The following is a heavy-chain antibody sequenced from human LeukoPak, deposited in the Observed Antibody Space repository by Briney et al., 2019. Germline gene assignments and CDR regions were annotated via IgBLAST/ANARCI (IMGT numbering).Heavy chain of an antibody. Sequence: QTGGSLRLSCAASGFTFEDYAMHWVRQAPGKCLEWVSGITWNSGDIGYADSGTGRFSISRVNSKNSLYLQMNRLRREQTALNYCARLTIRSTPDLSYWGHGTQVTVSS. CDR1: GFTFEDYA. CDR3: ARLTIRSTPDLSY. CDR2: ITWNSGDI. D-gene: IGHD3-9*01. V-gene: IGHV3-9*01. J-gene: IGHJ4*01.